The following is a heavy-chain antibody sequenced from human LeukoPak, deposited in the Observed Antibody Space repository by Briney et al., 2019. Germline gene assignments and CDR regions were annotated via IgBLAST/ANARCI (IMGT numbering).Heavy chain of an antibody. CDR3: ARAGRITEVRGVIRYCDYMDV. V-gene: IGHV4-61*02. CDR2: IYSSGTT. CDR1: GGSISSGSYY. Sequence: SETLSLTCTVSGGSISSGSYYWSWIRQPAGKGLVWFGRIYSSGTTNYNPSRKSRVSISVDTSKNQFSLKLSSVTAADTAVYYCARAGRITEVRGVIRYCDYMDVWGKGTTVTVSS. D-gene: IGHD3-10*01. J-gene: IGHJ6*03.